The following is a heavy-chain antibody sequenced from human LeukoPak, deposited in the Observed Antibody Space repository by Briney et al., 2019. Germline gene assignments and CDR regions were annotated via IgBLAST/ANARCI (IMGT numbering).Heavy chain of an antibody. Sequence: PSETLSLTCTVSGGSISSYYWSWIRQPPGKGLEWIGYIYYSGSTNYNPSLKSRVTISVDTSKNQFSLKLSSVTAADTAVYYCARERGYDRTYNYFDYWGQGTLVTVSS. CDR1: GGSISSYY. CDR3: ARERGYDRTYNYFDY. D-gene: IGHD3-22*01. J-gene: IGHJ4*02. V-gene: IGHV4-59*01. CDR2: IYYSGST.